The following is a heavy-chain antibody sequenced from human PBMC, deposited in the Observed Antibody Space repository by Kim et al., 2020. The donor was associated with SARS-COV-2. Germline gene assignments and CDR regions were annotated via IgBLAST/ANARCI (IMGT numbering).Heavy chain of an antibody. V-gene: IGHV4-31*02. J-gene: IGHJ6*02. Sequence: SRVTISVDTSKNQFSLKLSSVTAADTAVYYCASYGSGSYHNSFYDYGMDVWGQGTTVTVSS. CDR3: ASYGSGSYHNSFYDYGMDV. D-gene: IGHD3-10*01.